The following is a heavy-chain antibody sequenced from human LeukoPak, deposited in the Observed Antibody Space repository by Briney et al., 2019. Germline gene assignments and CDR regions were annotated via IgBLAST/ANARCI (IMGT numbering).Heavy chain of an antibody. Sequence: ASVKVSCKASGYTFTSYYMHWVRQAPGQGLEWMGGISAYNGNTNYAQKLHGRVTMTTDTSTSTAYMELRSLRSDDTAVYYCARVSSTTQANPYYYYYMDVWGKGTTVTVSS. V-gene: IGHV1-18*04. CDR3: ARVSSTTQANPYYYYYMDV. D-gene: IGHD2-15*01. CDR2: ISAYNGNT. CDR1: GYTFTSYY. J-gene: IGHJ6*03.